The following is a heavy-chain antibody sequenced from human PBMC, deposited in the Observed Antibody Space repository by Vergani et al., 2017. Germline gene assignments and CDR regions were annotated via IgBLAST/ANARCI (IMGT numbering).Heavy chain of an antibody. CDR2: IIPILGIA. CDR3: ARDPWSAGGDY. CDR1: GGTFSSYA. Sequence: QVQLVQSGAEMKKPGSSVKVSCKASGGTFSSYAISWVRQAPGQGLEWMGRIIPILGIANYAQKFQGRVTITADKSTSTAYMELSSLRSEDTAVYYCARDPWSAGGDYWGQGTLVTVSS. V-gene: IGHV1-69*04. D-gene: IGHD2-15*01. J-gene: IGHJ4*02.